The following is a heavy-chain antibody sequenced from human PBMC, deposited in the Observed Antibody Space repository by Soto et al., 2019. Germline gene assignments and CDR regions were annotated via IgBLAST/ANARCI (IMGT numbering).Heavy chain of an antibody. J-gene: IGHJ6*02. Sequence: GESLKISCESSGYTFANYWIGWVRQVPGKGLEWVAIIYLGDSDTRYSPSFEGQVTLSADRSTSTVFLEWSFLKTSDTAMYFCALTGGFSPVYGFDVWGQGTSVTVSS. CDR1: GYTFANYW. D-gene: IGHD2-8*02. V-gene: IGHV5-51*01. CDR3: ALTGGFSPVYGFDV. CDR2: IYLGDSDT.